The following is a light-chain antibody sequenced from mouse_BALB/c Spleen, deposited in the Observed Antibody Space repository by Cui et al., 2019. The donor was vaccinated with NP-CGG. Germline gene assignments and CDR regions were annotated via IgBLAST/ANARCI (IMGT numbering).Light chain of an antibody. J-gene: IGLJ1*01. CDR3: ALWYSNHWV. CDR1: TGAVTTSNY. V-gene: IGLV1*01. CDR2: GTN. Sequence: QPVVTSQSALPTSPGETVTLTCRSSTGAVTTSNYANWVQEKPDHLFTGLIGGTNNRAPGVPARFSGSLIGDKAALTITGAQTEDEAIYFCALWYSNHWVFGGGAKLTVL.